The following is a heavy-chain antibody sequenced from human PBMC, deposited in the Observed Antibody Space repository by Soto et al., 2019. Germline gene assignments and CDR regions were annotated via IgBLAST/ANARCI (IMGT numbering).Heavy chain of an antibody. V-gene: IGHV3-23*01. D-gene: IGHD3-16*02. Sequence: GGSLRLSCEVSGFHFRGNGVSWVRQSPGKGLEWVSTLGGADGGTYYADSVKGRFTISRDNSKDTLYLQMNKLRAEDTALYYCEKAGVIATCGGVLATYYFDSWGQGTTVTFYS. CDR2: LGGADGGT. CDR1: GFHFRGNG. CDR3: EKAGVIATCGGVLATYYFDS. J-gene: IGHJ4*02.